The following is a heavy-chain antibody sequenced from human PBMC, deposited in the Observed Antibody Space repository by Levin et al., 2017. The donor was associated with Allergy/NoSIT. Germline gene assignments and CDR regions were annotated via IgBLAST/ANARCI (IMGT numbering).Heavy chain of an antibody. V-gene: IGHV1-69*04. D-gene: IGHD6-6*01. Sequence: GGSLRLSCKASGGTFSSYTISWVRQAPGQGLEWMGRIIPILGIANYAQKFQGRVTITADKSTSTAYMELSSLRSEDTAVYYCARDIVARPHYYYYGMDVWGQGTTVTVSS. J-gene: IGHJ6*02. CDR2: IIPILGIA. CDR1: GGTFSSYT. CDR3: ARDIVARPHYYYYGMDV.